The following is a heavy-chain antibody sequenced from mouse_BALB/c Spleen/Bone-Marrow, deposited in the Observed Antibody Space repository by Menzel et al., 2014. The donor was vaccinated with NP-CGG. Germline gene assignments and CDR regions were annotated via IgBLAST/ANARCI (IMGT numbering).Heavy chain of an antibody. J-gene: IGHJ3*01. CDR1: GSTFSSYG. V-gene: IGHV5-6*01. D-gene: IGHD2-4*01. CDR2: ISSGGSYT. CDR3: ARPYDFGAWFAY. Sequence: EVQLVESGGDLVKPGGSLKLSCAASGSTFSSYGMSWVRQTPDKRLEWVATISSGGSYTYYPDSVKGRFTISRDNAKNTLYLQMSSLKSEDTAMYYCARPYDFGAWFAYWGQGTLVTVSA.